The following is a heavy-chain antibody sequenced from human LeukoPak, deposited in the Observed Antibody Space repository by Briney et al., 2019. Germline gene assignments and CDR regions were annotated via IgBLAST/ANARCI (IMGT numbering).Heavy chain of an antibody. D-gene: IGHD3-10*01. CDR3: ARAENVLLWFGEPRKQGWFDP. CDR2: INHSGST. V-gene: IGHV4-34*01. J-gene: IGHJ5*02. CDR1: GGSFSGYY. Sequence: SETLSLTCAVYGGSFSGYYSSWIRQPPGKGLEWIGEINHSGSTNYNPSLKSRVTISVDTSKNQFSLKLSSVTAADTAVYYCARAENVLLWFGEPRKQGWFDPWGQGTLVTVSS.